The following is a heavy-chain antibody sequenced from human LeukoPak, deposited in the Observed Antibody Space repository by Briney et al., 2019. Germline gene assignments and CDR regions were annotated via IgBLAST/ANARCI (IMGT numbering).Heavy chain of an antibody. CDR2: INPNSGGT. J-gene: IGHJ4*02. V-gene: IGHV1-2*02. CDR1: GYTFTGYY. CDR3: ARVDRYYDSSGSFDY. D-gene: IGHD3-22*01. Sequence: ASVKVSCKTSGYTFTGYYMHWVRQAPGQGPEWMGWINPNSGGTNYAQKFQGRVTTTRDTSISTAYMELSSLRSDDTAVYYCARVDRYYDSSGSFDYWGQGTLVTVSS.